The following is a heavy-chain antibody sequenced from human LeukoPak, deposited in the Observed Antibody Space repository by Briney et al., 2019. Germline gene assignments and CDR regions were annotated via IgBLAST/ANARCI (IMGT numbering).Heavy chain of an antibody. Sequence: GGSLRLSCAASGFTFKSYWMYWVRQAPGKGLVWVSRINTDGSTTTYADSVKGRFTISRDNANNMVYLQMNSLRAEDTAVYYCARYRMVSYYFDNWGQGSLVTVSS. CDR1: GFTFKSYW. CDR2: INTDGSTT. CDR3: ARYRMVSYYFDN. D-gene: IGHD2-21*01. J-gene: IGHJ4*02. V-gene: IGHV3-74*01.